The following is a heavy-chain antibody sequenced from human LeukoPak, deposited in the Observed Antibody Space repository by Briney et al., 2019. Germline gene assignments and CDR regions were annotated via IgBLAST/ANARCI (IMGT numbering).Heavy chain of an antibody. CDR2: ISSYNGNT. CDR1: GYTFTSYG. D-gene: IGHD3-22*01. CDR3: ARSMSGYYGLADY. J-gene: IGHJ4*02. Sequence: ASVKVSCKASGYTFTSYGISWVRQAPGQGLGWMGWISSYNGNTNYAQKLQGRVTITTDTSTSTAYMELRNLSSDDTAVYYCARSMSGYYGLADYWGQGTLVTVSS. V-gene: IGHV1-18*01.